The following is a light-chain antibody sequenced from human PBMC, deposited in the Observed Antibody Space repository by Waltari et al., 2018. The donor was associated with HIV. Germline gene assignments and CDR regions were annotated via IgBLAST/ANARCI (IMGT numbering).Light chain of an antibody. Sequence: DDVVTQSPVSLAVSVGERATLHCSCSRKVIYSFNNKSYLEWYRQKAGQQSKLLIYCSLTREFGVTDRFSGCGSGIDLTLSISSLQAEDVSVYYRQKYYSVTYTFGQGTKLEIK. V-gene: IGKV4-1*01. CDR2: CSL. J-gene: IGKJ2*01. CDR1: RKVIYSFNNKSY. CDR3: QKYYSVTYT.